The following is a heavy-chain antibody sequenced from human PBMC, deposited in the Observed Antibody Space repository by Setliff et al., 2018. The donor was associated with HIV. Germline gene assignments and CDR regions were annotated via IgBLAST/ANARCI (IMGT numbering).Heavy chain of an antibody. D-gene: IGHD4-17*01. CDR2: IETDGTST. CDR1: GFTFSSYW. V-gene: IGHV3-74*01. J-gene: IGHJ6*03. CDR3: ARGPSLPTVTTRGDYMDV. Sequence: PGGSLRLSCSASGFTFSSYWMHWVRQAPGKGLVWVSRIETDGTSTTYADSVKGRFTISRDNAKNTLYLHMNSLRTEDTAVYYCARGPSLPTVTTRGDYMDVWGKGTTVTVSS.